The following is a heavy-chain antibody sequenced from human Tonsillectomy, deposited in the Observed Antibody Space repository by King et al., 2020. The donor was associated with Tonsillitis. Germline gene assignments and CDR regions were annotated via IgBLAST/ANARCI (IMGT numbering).Heavy chain of an antibody. CDR2: INHSGST. CDR1: GGSFSGYY. Sequence: VQLQQWGAGLLKPSETLSLTCAVYGGSFSGYYWSWIRQPPGKGLEWIGEINHSGSTNYNPSLKSRVTISVDTSKNQFSLKLSSVTAADTAVYYFARGPYYGSGSYYNGYYGMDVWGQGTTVTVSS. V-gene: IGHV4-34*01. J-gene: IGHJ6*02. D-gene: IGHD3-10*01. CDR3: ARGPYYGSGSYYNGYYGMDV.